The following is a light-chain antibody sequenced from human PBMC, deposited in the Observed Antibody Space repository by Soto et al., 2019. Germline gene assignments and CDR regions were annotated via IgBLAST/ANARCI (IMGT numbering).Light chain of an antibody. CDR3: HQRFNWPQT. Sequence: DIQMTQSPSTLSGSVGDRVTITCRASQTISSWLAWYQQKPGKAPKLLIYKASTLKSGVPSRFSGSGSGTDFTLTISSLEPEDFAVYYCHQRFNWPQTFGQGTKLEIK. CDR2: KAS. J-gene: IGKJ2*01. V-gene: IGKV1-5*03. CDR1: QTISSW.